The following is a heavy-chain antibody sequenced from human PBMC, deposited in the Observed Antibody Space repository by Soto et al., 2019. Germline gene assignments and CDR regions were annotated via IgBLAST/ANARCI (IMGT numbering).Heavy chain of an antibody. CDR1: GFTFSSYG. J-gene: IGHJ6*02. CDR2: ISYDGSNK. D-gene: IGHD3-3*01. Sequence: QVQLVESGGGVVQPGRSLRLSCAASGFTFSSYGMHWVRQAPGKGLEWVAVISYDGSNKYYADSVKGRFTISRDNSKNTLYLQMNGLRAEDTAVYYCAKDDRLFFWSGYSMDVWGQWTTVTVSS. CDR3: AKDDRLFFWSGYSMDV. V-gene: IGHV3-30*18.